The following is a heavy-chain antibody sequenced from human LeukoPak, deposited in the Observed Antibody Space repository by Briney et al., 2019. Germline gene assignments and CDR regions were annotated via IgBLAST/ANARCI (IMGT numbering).Heavy chain of an antibody. V-gene: IGHV3-15*01. J-gene: IGHJ4*02. Sequence: GSLRLSCTASGFTFTKAWMSWVRRAPGEGREWVGRIKSKTAGETTDYAAPVNGRFTISRDDSKNTLYLQMNSLKTEDTAVYYCTTGWWSSPFFDYWGQGSLVTVSS. CDR3: TTGWWSSPFFDY. CDR1: GFTFTKAW. CDR2: IKSKTAGETT. D-gene: IGHD1-26*01.